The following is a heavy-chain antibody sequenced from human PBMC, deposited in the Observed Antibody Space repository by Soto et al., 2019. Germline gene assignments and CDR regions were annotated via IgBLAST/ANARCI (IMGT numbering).Heavy chain of an antibody. CDR1: GASISSYF. D-gene: IGHD6-19*01. CDR3: AREAGPDRWFDP. J-gene: IGHJ5*02. V-gene: IGHV4-4*07. Sequence: QVQLQESGPALVEPSETLSLTCTVSGASISSYFWTWIRQPAGKGLEWIGRISTSGTTNYNPSLKSRVTMSVDTSKNHFSLNLTSVTAADTAVYYCAREAGPDRWFDPWGQGTLVTVSS. CDR2: ISTSGTT.